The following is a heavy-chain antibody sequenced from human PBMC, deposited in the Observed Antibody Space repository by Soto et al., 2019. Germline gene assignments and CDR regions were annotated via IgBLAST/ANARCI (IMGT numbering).Heavy chain of an antibody. V-gene: IGHV3-30*18. J-gene: IGHJ4*02. D-gene: IGHD4-17*01. CDR3: AKDRGVEVTTRFFHF. CDR1: GFTFSSYG. CDR2: ISYDGRNK. Sequence: QVQLVESGGGVVQPGRSLRLSCAASGFTFSSYGMHWVRQAPGKGLEWVAVISYDGRNKNYADSVKGRFTISRDNSKNTLYLQMNSLRAEETAVYYCAKDRGVEVTTRFFHFWGQGTLVTVSS.